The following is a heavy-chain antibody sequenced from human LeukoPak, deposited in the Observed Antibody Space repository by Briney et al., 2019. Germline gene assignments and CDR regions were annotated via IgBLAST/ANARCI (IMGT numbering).Heavy chain of an antibody. D-gene: IGHD3-22*01. CDR3: ARVGHYYDSSGYYGPFDY. Sequence: ASVKVSCKASGYTFTGYYMHWVRQAPGQGLEWMGWINPNSGGTNYAQKFQGWVTMTRDTSISTAYMELSRLRSDDTAVYYCARVGHYYDSSGYYGPFDYWGQGTLVIVSS. V-gene: IGHV1-2*04. J-gene: IGHJ4*02. CDR2: INPNSGGT. CDR1: GYTFTGYY.